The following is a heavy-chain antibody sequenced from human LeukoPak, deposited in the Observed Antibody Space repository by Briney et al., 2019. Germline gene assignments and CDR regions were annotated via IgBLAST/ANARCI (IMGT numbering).Heavy chain of an antibody. J-gene: IGHJ4*02. CDR2: IKQDGSEI. D-gene: IGHD2-8*02. Sequence: PGGSLRLSCAASGFTFSHYWMSWVRQAPGKGLEWVANIKQDGSEIYYVESVKGRFTISRDNAKNSLYLQMNSLRAEDTAVYYCASDLVCTGSSWFREAQADDYCDYWGQGTLVTVSS. CDR3: ASDLVCTGSSWFREAQADDYCDY. V-gene: IGHV3-7*01. CDR1: GFTFSHYW.